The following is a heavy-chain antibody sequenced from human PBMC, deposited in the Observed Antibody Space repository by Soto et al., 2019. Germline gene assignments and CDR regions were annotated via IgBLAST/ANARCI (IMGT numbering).Heavy chain of an antibody. D-gene: IGHD1-1*01. V-gene: IGHV1-3*01. CDR2: IDAGNGNT. J-gene: IGHJ3*02. Sequence: QVQLVQSGAEVRMPGASVKVSCKASGYSFTTYALHWVRQAPGQRLEWMAWIDAGNGNTKYSQKFQGRVTVTRDTIASTIYMQLSSLKSEDTAVFYCARQLPGTGGVFDIWGQGTAVTVSS. CDR1: GYSFTTYA. CDR3: ARQLPGTGGVFDI.